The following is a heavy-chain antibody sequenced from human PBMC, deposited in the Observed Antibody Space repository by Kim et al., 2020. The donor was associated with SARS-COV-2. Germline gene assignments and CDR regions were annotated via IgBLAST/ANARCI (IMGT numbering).Heavy chain of an antibody. CDR2: T. CDR3: ARAHGNWFDP. J-gene: IGHJ5*02. Sequence: TNYAQKLQGRVTMTTDTSTSTAYMELRSLRSDDTAVYYCARAHGNWFDPWGQGTLVTVSS. V-gene: IGHV1-18*01.